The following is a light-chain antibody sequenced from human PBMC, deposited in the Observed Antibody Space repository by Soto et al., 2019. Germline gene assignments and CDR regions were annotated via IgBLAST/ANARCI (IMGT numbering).Light chain of an antibody. V-gene: IGKV3-11*01. J-gene: IGKJ5*01. CDR1: QSVKTF. CDR2: GAS. Sequence: EIVLTQSPATLSLSPGERATLSCRASQSVKTFLVWYQQRPGQAPRLLIYGASNRATGIPARFSGSGSGTDFTLTISSLEPEDFAVYYCQQRSNWPGITFGQGTRLEIK. CDR3: QQRSNWPGIT.